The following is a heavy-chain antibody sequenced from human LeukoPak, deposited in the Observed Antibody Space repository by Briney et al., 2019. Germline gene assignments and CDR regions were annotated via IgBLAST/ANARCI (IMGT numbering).Heavy chain of an antibody. V-gene: IGHV3-23*01. CDR3: AKDIYGGNSARWFDP. CDR1: GFTFRSYA. CDR2: ISGSDGST. Sequence: GGCLRLSCAASGFTFRSYAMSWVRQAPGKGLEWVSAISGSDGSTYYADSVKGRFTISRDNSKNTLYLQMNSLRAEDTAVYYCAKDIYGGNSARWFDPWGQGTLVTVSS. D-gene: IGHD4-23*01. J-gene: IGHJ5*02.